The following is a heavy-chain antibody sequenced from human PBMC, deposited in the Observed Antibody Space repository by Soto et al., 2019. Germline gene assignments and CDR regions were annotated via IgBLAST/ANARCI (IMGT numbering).Heavy chain of an antibody. CDR1: GGSFSTYG. CDR2: FIPVFTTA. Sequence: QVQLVQSGAEVKKPGSSVKVSCKASGGSFSTYGISWVRQAPGQGLEWMGGFIPVFTTAKYAQKFQGRVSITADESTDTAYMELSSLRSEDTAVYFCARDGVDVSRTTVRHGALDIWVQGTVVTVSS. CDR3: ARDGVDVSRTTVRHGALDI. V-gene: IGHV1-69*01. D-gene: IGHD4-17*01. J-gene: IGHJ3*02.